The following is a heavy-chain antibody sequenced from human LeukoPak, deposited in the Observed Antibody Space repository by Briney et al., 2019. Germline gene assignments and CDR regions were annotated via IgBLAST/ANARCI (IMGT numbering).Heavy chain of an antibody. CDR1: GGSISRYY. V-gene: IGHV4-4*07. D-gene: IGHD3-10*01. Sequence: SETLSLTCTVSGGSISRYYWSWIRQPAGKGLEWIGRIYTSGSTKYNPSLKSRVTMSVETSKKQLSLKLSSVTAADTALYYCARDGMWHYGSGLDPWGQGTLVTVTS. CDR2: IYTSGST. J-gene: IGHJ5*02. CDR3: ARDGMWHYGSGLDP.